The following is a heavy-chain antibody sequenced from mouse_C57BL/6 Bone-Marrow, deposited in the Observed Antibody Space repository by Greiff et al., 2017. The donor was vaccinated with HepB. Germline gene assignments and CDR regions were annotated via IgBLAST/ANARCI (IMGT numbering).Heavy chain of an antibody. CDR2: ISNGGGST. V-gene: IGHV5-12*01. D-gene: IGHD1-1*01. Sequence: EVQGVESGGGLVQPGGSLKLSCAASGFTFSDYYMYWVRQTPEKRLEWVAYISNGGGSTYYPDTVKGRFTISRDNAKNTLYLQMSRLKSEDTAMYYCARGFIYYYRSSHYFDYWGQGTTLTVSS. CDR1: GFTFSDYY. CDR3: ARGFIYYYRSSHYFDY. J-gene: IGHJ2*01.